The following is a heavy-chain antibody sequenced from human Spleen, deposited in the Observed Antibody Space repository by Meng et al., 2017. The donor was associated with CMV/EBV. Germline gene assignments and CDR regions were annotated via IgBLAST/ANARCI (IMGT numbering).Heavy chain of an antibody. J-gene: IGHJ5*02. CDR1: GFTFSSYW. CDR3: AGDLREADWNTRWFDP. Sequence: GESLKISCAASGFTFSSYWMSWVRQAPGKGLEWVANIKQDGSEKYYVDSVKGRFTISRDNAKNSLYLQMNSLRAEDTAVYYCAGDLREADWNTRWFDPWGQGTLVTVSS. V-gene: IGHV3-7*01. D-gene: IGHD1/OR15-1a*01. CDR2: IKQDGSEK.